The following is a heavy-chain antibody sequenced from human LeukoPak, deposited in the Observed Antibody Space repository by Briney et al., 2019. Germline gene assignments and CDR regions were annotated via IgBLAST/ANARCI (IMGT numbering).Heavy chain of an antibody. V-gene: IGHV3-23*01. CDR3: ARSVNSTKFISGKPFDL. CDR1: GFIFSNSA. D-gene: IGHD1-1*01. CDR2: ISAGGDIK. Sequence: PGGSLRLSCSASGFIFSNSALSWVRQAPGKGLEWVAGISAGGDIKYTAGSVRGRCTISRDNSKNTLFSEMDSLTGEDAAVYYCARSVNSTKFISGKPFDLWGQGTMVTVSS. J-gene: IGHJ3*01.